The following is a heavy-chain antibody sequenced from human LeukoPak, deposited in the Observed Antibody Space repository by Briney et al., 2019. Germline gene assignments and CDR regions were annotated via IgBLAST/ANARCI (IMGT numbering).Heavy chain of an antibody. CDR3: AGGYSYSLCFDY. D-gene: IGHD5-18*01. CDR1: GFTFSSYW. V-gene: IGHV3-74*01. Sequence: GGSLRLFCAASGFTFSSYWMHWVRQAPGKGLVWVSRINSDGSSTSYADSVKGRFTISRDNAKNTLYLQMNSLRVEDTAVYYCAGGYSYSLCFDYWGQGTLVTVSS. J-gene: IGHJ4*02. CDR2: INSDGSST.